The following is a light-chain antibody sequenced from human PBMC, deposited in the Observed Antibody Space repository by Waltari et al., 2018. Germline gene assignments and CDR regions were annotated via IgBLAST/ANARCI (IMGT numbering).Light chain of an antibody. CDR2: GNS. V-gene: IGLV1-40*01. J-gene: IGLJ2*01. Sequence: QSVLTQPPSVSGAPGQRVTISCTGSSSHIGAGFSVTSYQQLPGTAPKLLIYGNSNRPSGVPDRFSGSKSGASASLAFTGLQAEDEAVYYCQSYDSSLSGWVFGGGTKLTVL. CDR3: QSYDSSLSGWV. CDR1: SSHIGAGFS.